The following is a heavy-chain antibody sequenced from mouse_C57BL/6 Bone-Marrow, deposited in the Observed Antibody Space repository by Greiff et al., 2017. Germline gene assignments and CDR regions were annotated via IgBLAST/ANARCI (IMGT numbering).Heavy chain of an antibody. CDR2: INPRSGYT. Sequence: QVQLTVSGAELAKPGASVKLSCKASGYTFTSFWMHWVKQRPGQGLEWIGYINPRSGYTKYNKKFKVKATLTEDKSSSTAYMQLSSLTYEDSAVYYGAISGELRLLFAYWGQGTLVTVSA. CDR3: AISGELRLLFAY. CDR1: GYTFTSFW. V-gene: IGHV1-7*01. D-gene: IGHD3-2*02. J-gene: IGHJ3*01.